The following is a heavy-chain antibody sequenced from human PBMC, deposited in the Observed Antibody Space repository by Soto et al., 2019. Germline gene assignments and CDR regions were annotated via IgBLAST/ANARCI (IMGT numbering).Heavy chain of an antibody. Sequence: EVQLVESGGGLVQPGGSLRLSCAASGFTFSSYWMSWVRQAPGKGLEWVANIKQDGSEKYYLDSVKGRFTISRDNAKNSLYLQMNSLRAEDTAVYYCARDLAPTTVTPFDYWGQGTLVTVSS. CDR2: IKQDGSEK. J-gene: IGHJ4*02. V-gene: IGHV3-7*01. D-gene: IGHD4-17*01. CDR1: GFTFSSYW. CDR3: ARDLAPTTVTPFDY.